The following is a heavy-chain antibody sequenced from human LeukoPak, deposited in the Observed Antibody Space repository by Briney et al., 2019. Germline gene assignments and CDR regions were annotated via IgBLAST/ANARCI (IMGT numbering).Heavy chain of an antibody. D-gene: IGHD2-15*01. V-gene: IGHV3-23*01. CDR3: AKGGYCSGGSCYDDY. CDR1: GFTFSSYW. CDR2: ISGSGGST. J-gene: IGHJ4*02. Sequence: GGSLRLSCAASGFTFSSYWMHWVRQAPGKGLEWVSAISGSGGSTYYADSVKGRFTISRDNSKNTLYLQMNSLRAEDTALYYCAKGGYCSGGSCYDDYWGQGTLVTVSS.